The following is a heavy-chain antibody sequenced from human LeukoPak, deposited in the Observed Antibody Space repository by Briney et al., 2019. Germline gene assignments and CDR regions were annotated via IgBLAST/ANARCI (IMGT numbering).Heavy chain of an antibody. V-gene: IGHV3-30*04. CDR3: ARGRYCTNGVCRYNWFDP. CDR1: GFTFSSYA. J-gene: IGHJ5*02. D-gene: IGHD2-8*01. Sequence: GGSLRLSCAASGFTFSSYAMHWVRQAPGKGLEWVAVISYDGSNKYYADSVKGRFTISRDNSKNTLYLQMNSLRAEDTAVYYCARGRYCTNGVCRYNWFDPWGQGTLVTVSS. CDR2: ISYDGSNK.